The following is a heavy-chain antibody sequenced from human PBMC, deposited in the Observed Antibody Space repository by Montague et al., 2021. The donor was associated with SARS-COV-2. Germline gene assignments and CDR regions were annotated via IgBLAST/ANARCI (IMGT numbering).Heavy chain of an antibody. CDR1: GGSISSYY. J-gene: IGHJ4*02. CDR3: GRIWYSSGYQGIYYFDY. V-gene: IGHV4-59*01. Sequence: SETLSLTCTVSGGSISSYYWSWIRQPPGKGLEWIGYIYYSGSTNYNPSLKSRVTISVDTSKNQFSLKLSSVTAADTAVYYCGRIWYSSGYQGIYYFDYWGQGTLVTVSS. D-gene: IGHD3-22*01. CDR2: IYYSGST.